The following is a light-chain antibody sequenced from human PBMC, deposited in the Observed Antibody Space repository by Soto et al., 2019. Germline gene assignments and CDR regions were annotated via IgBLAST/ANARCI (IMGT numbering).Light chain of an antibody. CDR3: AAWDDTLGGV. V-gene: IGLV1-47*02. J-gene: IGLJ3*02. Sequence: QSVLTQPPSASGTPGQTVTISCSGGSSNIGSNYVYWYQQLSGTAPRLIIYSNDQRSSGVPDRFSGSRSGTSASQAISGLRSEDEADYYCAAWDDTLGGVFGGGTKLTVL. CDR2: SND. CDR1: SSNIGSNY.